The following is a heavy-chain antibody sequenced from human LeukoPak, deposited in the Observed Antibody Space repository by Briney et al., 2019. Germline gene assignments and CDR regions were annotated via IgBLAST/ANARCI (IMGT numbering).Heavy chain of an antibody. D-gene: IGHD3-10*01. CDR1: GYTFTGYY. Sequence: GASVKVSCKASGYTFTGYYMHWVRQAPGQGLEWMGWINPNSGGTNYAQKFQGRVTMTRDTSISTAYMELSRLRSDDTAVYYCAKGALLWFGELLYMDVWGKGTTVTISS. V-gene: IGHV1-2*02. J-gene: IGHJ6*03. CDR2: INPNSGGT. CDR3: AKGALLWFGELLYMDV.